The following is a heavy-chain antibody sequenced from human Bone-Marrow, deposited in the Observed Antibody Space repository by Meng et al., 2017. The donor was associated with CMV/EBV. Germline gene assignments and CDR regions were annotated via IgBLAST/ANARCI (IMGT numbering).Heavy chain of an antibody. J-gene: IGHJ4*02. CDR1: GFTFSSYG. V-gene: IGHV3-30*02. D-gene: IGHD3-22*01. CDR2: IRYDGSNK. Sequence: GSLKISCAASGFTFSSYGMHWVRQAPGKGLEWVAFIRYDGSNKYYADSVKGRFTISRDNSKNTLYLQMNSLRAEDTAVYYCAKDIGLHSSGYLDYWGQGTLVTVSS. CDR3: AKDIGLHSSGYLDY.